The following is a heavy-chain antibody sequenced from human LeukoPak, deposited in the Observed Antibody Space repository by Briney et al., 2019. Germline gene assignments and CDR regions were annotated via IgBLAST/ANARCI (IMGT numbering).Heavy chain of an antibody. J-gene: IGHJ4*02. D-gene: IGHD5-18*01. Sequence: RTGESLKISCTGSGYSFTSYWIGWVRQMPGKGLEWMGIIYPGDSDTRYSPSFQGQVTISADKSISTAYLQWSSLKASDTAMYYCAREIRGYSYGYTEFDYWGQGTLVTVSS. CDR2: IYPGDSDT. CDR3: AREIRGYSYGYTEFDY. V-gene: IGHV5-51*01. CDR1: GYSFTSYW.